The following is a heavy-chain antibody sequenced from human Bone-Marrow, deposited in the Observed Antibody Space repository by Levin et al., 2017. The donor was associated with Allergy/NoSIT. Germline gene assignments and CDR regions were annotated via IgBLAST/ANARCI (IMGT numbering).Heavy chain of an antibody. CDR1: GYTFTSYG. D-gene: IGHD3-10*01. Sequence: ASVKVSCKASGYTFTSYGISWVRQAPGQGLEWMGWISAYNGNTNYAQKLQGRVTMTTDTSTSTAYMELRSLRSDDTAVYYCARGPVEITMVRGVIATDFDYWGQGTLVTVSS. J-gene: IGHJ4*02. CDR3: ARGPVEITMVRGVIATDFDY. CDR2: ISAYNGNT. V-gene: IGHV1-18*01.